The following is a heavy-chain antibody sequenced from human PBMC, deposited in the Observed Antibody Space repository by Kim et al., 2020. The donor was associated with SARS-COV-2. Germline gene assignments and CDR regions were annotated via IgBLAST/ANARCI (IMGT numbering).Heavy chain of an antibody. D-gene: IGHD1-26*01. Sequence: ADPVKIQFTISRDNSKHTLYLQMNSLRAEDTAVYYCAKSRRGSYTDAFDIWGQGTMVTVSS. J-gene: IGHJ3*02. V-gene: IGHV3-30*02. CDR3: AKSRRGSYTDAFDI.